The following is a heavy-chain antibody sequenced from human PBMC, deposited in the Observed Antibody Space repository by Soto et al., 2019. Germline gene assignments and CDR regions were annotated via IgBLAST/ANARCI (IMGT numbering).Heavy chain of an antibody. Sequence: QVQLVQSGAEVKKPEASVKVSCKVSGYTLTELSMHWVRQAPGKGLEWMGGFDPEDGETIYAQKFQGRVTMTEDTSTDTAYMELSSLRSEDTAVYYCAGGGGSYYDSSGYFDYWGQGTLVTVSS. V-gene: IGHV1-24*01. CDR3: AGGGGSYYDSSGYFDY. CDR2: FDPEDGET. D-gene: IGHD3-22*01. J-gene: IGHJ4*02. CDR1: GYTLTELS.